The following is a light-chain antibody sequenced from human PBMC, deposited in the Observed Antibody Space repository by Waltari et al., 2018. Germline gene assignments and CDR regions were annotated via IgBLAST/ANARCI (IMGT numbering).Light chain of an antibody. CDR1: SSNIGAGYD. Sequence: QSVLTQPPSVSGAPGQRVTISCTGSSSNIGAGYDVHWYQQLPGTAPKLLIYGTSNRPAGVPDRFSCSKSGTSASLAITGLQAEDGADYYCQSYDSSLSGWVFGGGTKLTVL. CDR2: GTS. V-gene: IGLV1-40*01. J-gene: IGLJ3*02. CDR3: QSYDSSLSGWV.